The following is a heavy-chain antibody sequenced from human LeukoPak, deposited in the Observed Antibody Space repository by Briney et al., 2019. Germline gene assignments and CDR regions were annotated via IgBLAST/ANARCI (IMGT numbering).Heavy chain of an antibody. D-gene: IGHD3-22*01. CDR1: GYTFSSYS. J-gene: IGHJ3*02. V-gene: IGHV3-23*01. Sequence: GGSLRLSCTASGYTFSSYSMTWVRQAPGKGLEWVSAISGSGVNTYYADSVKGRFAASRGNSKNTLYLQMNRLRAEDTAVYYCARGRSGYGPFDAFDIWGQGTWVTVSS. CDR3: ARGRSGYGPFDAFDI. CDR2: ISGSGVNT.